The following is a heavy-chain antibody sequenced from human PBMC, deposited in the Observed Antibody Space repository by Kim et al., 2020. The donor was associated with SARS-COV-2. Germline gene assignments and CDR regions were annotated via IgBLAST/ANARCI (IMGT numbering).Heavy chain of an antibody. D-gene: IGHD2-2*01. V-gene: IGHV3-43*02. J-gene: IGHJ6*02. CDR3: AKATRSSHFYYYYGMDV. CDR2: ISGDGGST. CDR1: GFTFDDYA. Sequence: GGSLRLSCAASGFTFDDYAMHWVRQAPGKGLEWVSLISGDGGSTYYADSVKGRFTISRDNSKNSLYLQMNSLRTEDTALYYCAKATRSSHFYYYYGMDVWGQGTTVTVSS.